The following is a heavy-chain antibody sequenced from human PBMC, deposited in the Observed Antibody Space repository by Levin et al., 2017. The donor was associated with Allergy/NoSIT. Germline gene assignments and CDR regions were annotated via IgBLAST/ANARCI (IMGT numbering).Heavy chain of an antibody. Sequence: ASVKVSCKASGYTFTSYDINWVRQATGQGLEWMGWMNPNSGNTGYAQKFQGRVTMTRNTSISTAYMELSSLRSEDTAVYYCARLIIVGAMDDYWGQGTLVTVSS. CDR3: ARLIIVGAMDDY. J-gene: IGHJ4*02. V-gene: IGHV1-8*01. CDR2: MNPNSGNT. CDR1: GYTFTSYD. D-gene: IGHD1-26*01.